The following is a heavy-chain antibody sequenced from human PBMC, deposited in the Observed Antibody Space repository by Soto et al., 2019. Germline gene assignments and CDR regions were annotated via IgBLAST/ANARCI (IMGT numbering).Heavy chain of an antibody. CDR2: INPNSGGT. V-gene: IGHV1-2*04. D-gene: IGHD3-10*01. Sequence: GASVKVSCKASGYTFTGYYMHWVRQAPGQGLEWMGWINPNSGGTNYAQKFQGWVTMTRDTSISTAYMELSRLRSDDTAVYYCASSYGSGSYSLDYWGQGTLVTVSS. J-gene: IGHJ4*02. CDR3: ASSYGSGSYSLDY. CDR1: GYTFTGYY.